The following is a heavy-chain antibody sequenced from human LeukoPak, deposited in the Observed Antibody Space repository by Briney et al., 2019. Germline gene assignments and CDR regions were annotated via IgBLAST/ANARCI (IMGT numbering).Heavy chain of an antibody. D-gene: IGHD2-15*01. CDR2: INSDGSST. Sequence: GGSLRLSCAASGXTFSSYWMHWLRQAPGKGLVWVSHINSDGSSTTYADSVKGRFTISRDNAKNTLYLQMNSLRAEDTAVYYCARGVGSGIWGQGTLVTVSS. J-gene: IGHJ4*02. CDR1: GXTFSSYW. V-gene: IGHV3-74*01. CDR3: ARGVGSGI.